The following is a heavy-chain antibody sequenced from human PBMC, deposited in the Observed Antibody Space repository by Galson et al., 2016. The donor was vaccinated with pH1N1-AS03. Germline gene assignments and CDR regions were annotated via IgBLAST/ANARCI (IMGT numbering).Heavy chain of an antibody. V-gene: IGHV3-53*01. D-gene: IGHD3-16*01. Sequence: SLRLSCAGSTFIARSNYMSWVRQAPGKGLEWVSVIYHREAGTSYYADSEKGRFTISRHISTNTVNLQMNNLRVEDTATYYCATDRFGEPTTWGQGTLIIVS. CDR2: IYHREAGTS. J-gene: IGHJ5*02. CDR3: ATDRFGEPTT. CDR1: TFIARSNY.